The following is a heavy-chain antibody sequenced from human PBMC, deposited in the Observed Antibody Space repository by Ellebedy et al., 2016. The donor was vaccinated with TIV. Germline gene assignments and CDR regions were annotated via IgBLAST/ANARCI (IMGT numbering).Heavy chain of an antibody. CDR3: ARSVPYWFDP. V-gene: IGHV1-2*02. Sequence: ASVKVSXXASGYTFTGYYMHWVRQAPGQGLEWMGWINPNSGGTNYAQKFQGRVTMTRDTSISTAYMELSRLRSDDTAVYYRARSVPYWFDPWGQGTLVTVPS. CDR2: INPNSGGT. D-gene: IGHD1-1*01. CDR1: GYTFTGYY. J-gene: IGHJ5*02.